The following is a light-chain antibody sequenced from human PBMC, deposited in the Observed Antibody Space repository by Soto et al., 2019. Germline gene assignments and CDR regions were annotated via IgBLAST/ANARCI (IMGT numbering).Light chain of an antibody. CDR1: QGIRND. J-gene: IGKJ1*01. Sequence: IKMTQSPSSLSASVGDRVTITCRASQGIRNDLGWYQQKPGKAPKFLIYAASTLQSGVPSRFTGSGSGTDFTLTISSLQPEDFATYYCQQSYIAPWTFGQGTKVDIK. CDR3: QQSYIAPWT. V-gene: IGKV1-6*02. CDR2: AAS.